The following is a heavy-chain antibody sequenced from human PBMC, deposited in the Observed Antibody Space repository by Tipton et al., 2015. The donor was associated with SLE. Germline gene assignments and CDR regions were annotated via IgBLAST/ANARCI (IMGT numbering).Heavy chain of an antibody. CDR1: GGSFSGYY. J-gene: IGHJ4*02. Sequence: TLSLTCAVYGGSFSGYYWSWIRQPPGKGLEWIGEINHSGSTNYNPSLKSRVTISVDTSKNQFSLKLSSVTAADTAVYYCARGHSGYSLFDYWGQGTLVTVSS. V-gene: IGHV4-34*01. CDR2: INHSGST. D-gene: IGHD5-12*01. CDR3: ARGHSGYSLFDY.